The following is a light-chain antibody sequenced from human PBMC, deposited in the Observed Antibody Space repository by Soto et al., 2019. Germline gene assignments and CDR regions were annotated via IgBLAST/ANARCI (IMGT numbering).Light chain of an antibody. CDR3: QQSYSTPLT. Sequence: DIQMTQSPSSLSASVGDRVTITCRASQSISSYLNWYQQKQGKAPKLLIYAASSLQSGVPSRFSGSGSGNDFTLTISSLQPEDFATYSCQQSYSTPLTFGGGTKVEIK. CDR2: AAS. CDR1: QSISSY. V-gene: IGKV1-39*01. J-gene: IGKJ4*01.